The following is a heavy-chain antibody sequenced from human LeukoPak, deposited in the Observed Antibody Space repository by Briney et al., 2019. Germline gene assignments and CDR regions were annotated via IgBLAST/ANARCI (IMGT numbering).Heavy chain of an antibody. CDR1: GLTINNAW. CDR3: STGGGTHDY. D-gene: IGHD2-15*01. J-gene: IGHJ4*02. CDR2: IRSRSAGGTT. Sequence: GGSLRLSCAASGLTINNAWMSWVRQAPGKGLEWVGRIRSRSAGGTTDYGAPVKGRFTISRDDSKNTLYPQMNSLKTEDTAVYYCSTGGGTHDYWGQGTLVTVSS. V-gene: IGHV3-15*01.